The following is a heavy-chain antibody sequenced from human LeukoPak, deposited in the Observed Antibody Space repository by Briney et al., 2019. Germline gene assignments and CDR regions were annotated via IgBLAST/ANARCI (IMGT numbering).Heavy chain of an antibody. CDR2: ICPYNGNT. V-gene: IGHV1-18*01. CDR3: ARMDIVVVPAAPPYYYYYMDV. J-gene: IGHJ6*03. D-gene: IGHD2-2*03. Sequence: ASVKVSCKASGYTFTSYGISWVQQAPGQGLEWMGWICPYNGNTNYAQKRQGRVTMTTDTSTSTAYMDLRSLRSDDTAVYYCARMDIVVVPAAPPYYYYYMDVWGKGTTVTVSS. CDR1: GYTFTSYG.